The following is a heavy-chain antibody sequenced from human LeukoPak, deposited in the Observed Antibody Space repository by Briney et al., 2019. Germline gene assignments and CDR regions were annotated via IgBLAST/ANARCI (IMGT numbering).Heavy chain of an antibody. Sequence: GGSLRRSGAASGFNFDDYGMSWFRQVPGKGLEWFSAIDGSGGSIGYGDSVRGRFTTSRDNGQKSLYLHMNSLRAEDTAVYYCARDAPVGYYYYMDVWGKGTTVTISS. CDR1: GFNFDDYG. V-gene: IGHV3-20*04. CDR3: ARDAPVGYYYYMDV. D-gene: IGHD2-15*01. CDR2: IDGSGGSI. J-gene: IGHJ6*03.